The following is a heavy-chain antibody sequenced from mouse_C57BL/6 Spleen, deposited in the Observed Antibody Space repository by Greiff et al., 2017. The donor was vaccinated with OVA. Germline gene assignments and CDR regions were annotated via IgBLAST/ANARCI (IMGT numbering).Heavy chain of an antibody. CDR3: ARDDGNYGWYFDV. J-gene: IGHJ1*03. D-gene: IGHD2-1*01. CDR2: ISDGGSYT. CDR1: GFTFSSYA. V-gene: IGHV5-4*01. Sequence: EVHLVESGGGLVKPGGSLKLSCAASGFTFSSYAMSWVRQTPEKRLEWVATISDGGSYTYYPDNVKGRFTISRDNAKNNLYLQMSHLKSEDTAMYYCARDDGNYGWYFDVWGTGTTVTVSS.